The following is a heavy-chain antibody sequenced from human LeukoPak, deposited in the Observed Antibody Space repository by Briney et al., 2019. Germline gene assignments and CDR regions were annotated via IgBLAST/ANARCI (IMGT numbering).Heavy chain of an antibody. D-gene: IGHD6-13*01. V-gene: IGHV3-53*01. CDR1: GFTVSSNY. CDR2: IYSGGST. Sequence: GGSLRLSCAASGFTVSSNYMSWVRQAPGKGLEWVSVIYSGGSTYYADSVKGRFTISRDNSKNTLYLQMNSLRAEDTAVYYCAKAPYSSSWYVWFDPWGQGTLVTVSS. CDR3: AKAPYSSSWYVWFDP. J-gene: IGHJ5*02.